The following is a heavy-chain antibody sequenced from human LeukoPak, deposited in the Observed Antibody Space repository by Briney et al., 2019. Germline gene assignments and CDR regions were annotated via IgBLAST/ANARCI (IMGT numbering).Heavy chain of an antibody. D-gene: IGHD1-1*01. J-gene: IGHJ4*02. CDR2: IIPHSGDT. V-gene: IGHV1-2*02. Sequence: GASVKVSCNASGHTFTGYYIHWVRQAPGQRPEWMGWIIPHSGDTDYAEKFKGRVTMTRDTSIITAYMELTSLRSGDSAIYYCIEGSGTFDSWGQGTLVTVSS. CDR3: IEGSGTFDS. CDR1: GHTFTGYY.